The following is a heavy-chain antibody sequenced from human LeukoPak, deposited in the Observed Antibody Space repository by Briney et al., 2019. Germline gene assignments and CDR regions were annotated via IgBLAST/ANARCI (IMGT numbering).Heavy chain of an antibody. CDR1: GYTFTSYY. CDR3: ARDLGVAAIRD. Sequence: GASVKVSCKASGYTFTSYYMHWVRQAPGQGLEWMGIISPSGGSTSYAQKFQGRVTMTRDTSTSTAYMELRSLRSDDTAVYYCARDLGVAAIRDWGQGTLVTVSS. J-gene: IGHJ4*02. D-gene: IGHD6-13*01. CDR2: ISPSGGST. V-gene: IGHV1-46*01.